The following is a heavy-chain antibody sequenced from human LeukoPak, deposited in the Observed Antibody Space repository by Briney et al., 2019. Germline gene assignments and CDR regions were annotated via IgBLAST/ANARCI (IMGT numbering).Heavy chain of an antibody. CDR1: GGTFSSYA. CDR2: IIPILGIA. D-gene: IGHD3-22*01. J-gene: IGHJ3*02. CDR3: ARAYYYDSSGYYYEVHAFDI. Sequence: ASVKVSCKASGGTFSSYAISWVRQAPGQGLEWMGRIIPILGIANYAQKFQGRVTITADKSTSTAYMELSSLRSEDTAVYYCARAYYYDSSGYYYEVHAFDIWGQGTTVTVSS. V-gene: IGHV1-69*04.